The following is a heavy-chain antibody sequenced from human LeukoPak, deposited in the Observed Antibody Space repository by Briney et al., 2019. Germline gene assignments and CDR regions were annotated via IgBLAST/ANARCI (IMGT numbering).Heavy chain of an antibody. Sequence: PGGSLRLSCAASGFTFRSYAMGWVRQAPGKGLEWVSGITGSGDTTFYADSVKGRFTISRDNSKNTLYLQMHSLRAEDTAVYYCVKDYSTIPAAANPLFDYWGQGALVTVSS. V-gene: IGHV3-23*01. CDR3: VKDYSTIPAAANPLFDY. D-gene: IGHD6-13*01. J-gene: IGHJ4*02. CDR2: ITGSGDTT. CDR1: GFTFRSYA.